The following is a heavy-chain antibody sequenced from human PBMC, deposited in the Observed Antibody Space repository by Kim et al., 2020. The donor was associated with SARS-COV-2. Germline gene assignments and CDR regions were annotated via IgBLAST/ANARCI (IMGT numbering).Heavy chain of an antibody. CDR2: IYSGGSST. J-gene: IGHJ4*02. CDR3: AKDLEFLRLGELSPLFDY. CDR1: GFTFSSYA. D-gene: IGHD3-16*02. Sequence: GGSLRLSCAASGFTFSSYAMSWVRQAPGKGLEWVSVIYSGGSSTYYADSVKGRFTISRDNSKNTLYLQMNSLRAEDTAVYYCAKDLEFLRLGELSPLFDYWGQGTLVTVSS. V-gene: IGHV3-23*03.